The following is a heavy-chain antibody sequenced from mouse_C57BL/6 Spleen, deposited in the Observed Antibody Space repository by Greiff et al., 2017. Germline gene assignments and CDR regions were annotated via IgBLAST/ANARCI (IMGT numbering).Heavy chain of an antibody. V-gene: IGHV1-50*01. CDR3: AREGYSNDVRDY. D-gene: IGHD2-12*01. CDR2: IDHSDSYT. CDR1: GYTFTSYW. J-gene: IGHJ2*01. Sequence: VQLQQPGAELVKPGASVNLSCKASGYTFTSYWMQWVKQRTGQVLEWIGVIDHSDSYTNYNQKFQGNVTLTVDTSSSTAHMQLSSLTSEFAAVYDCAREGYSNDVRDYWGQGTTLTVSS.